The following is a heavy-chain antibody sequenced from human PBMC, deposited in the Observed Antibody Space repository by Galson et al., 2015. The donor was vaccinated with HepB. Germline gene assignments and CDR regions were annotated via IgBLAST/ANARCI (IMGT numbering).Heavy chain of an antibody. CDR1: GFTFGDYA. J-gene: IGHJ4*02. V-gene: IGHV3-49*03. D-gene: IGHD2-15*01. Sequence: SLRLSCAASGFTFGDYAMSWFRQAPGKGLEWVGFIRSKTYGGTTEHAAAVKGRFTVSRDDSKSIAYLRMSSLRTGDTAVYYCAREEDCSGTSCHSVWGQGTLVTVSS. CDR3: AREEDCSGTSCHSV. CDR2: IRSKTYGGTT.